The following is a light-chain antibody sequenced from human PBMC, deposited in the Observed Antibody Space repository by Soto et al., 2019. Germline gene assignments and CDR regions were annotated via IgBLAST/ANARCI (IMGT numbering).Light chain of an antibody. Sequence: QSVLTQPASVSGSPGQSITISCTGTSSDVGGYNFVSWYQQHPGKAPKLIIYEVTVRPSGFSNRFSGSKSGTTASLTISGLQAEDEADYYCSSYTSTTYWVFGGGTKLTVL. CDR1: SSDVGGYNF. V-gene: IGLV2-14*01. J-gene: IGLJ3*02. CDR2: EVT. CDR3: SSYTSTTYWV.